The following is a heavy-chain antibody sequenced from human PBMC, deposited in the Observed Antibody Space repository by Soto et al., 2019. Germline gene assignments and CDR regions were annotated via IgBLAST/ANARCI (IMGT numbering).Heavy chain of an antibody. CDR1: GFTFSSYA. D-gene: IGHD3-3*01. CDR2: ISYDGSNK. Sequence: GGSLRLSCAASGFTFSSYAMHWVRQAPGKGLEWVAVISYDGSNKYYADSVKGRFTISRDNSKNTLYLQMNSLRAEDTAVYYCARGDSITIFGVVTRPTDFDYWGQGTLVTVSS. J-gene: IGHJ4*02. CDR3: ARGDSITIFGVVTRPTDFDY. V-gene: IGHV3-30-3*01.